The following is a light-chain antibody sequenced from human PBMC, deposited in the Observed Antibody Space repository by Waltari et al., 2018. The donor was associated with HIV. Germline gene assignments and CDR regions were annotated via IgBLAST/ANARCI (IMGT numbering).Light chain of an antibody. J-gene: IGKJ2*01. V-gene: IGKV1-33*01. CDR2: DAS. CDR3: QQYDSLPPYT. Sequence: DIQMIPSPSSLSASVGDRVTITCQASQDISNYLNWCQQKPGKAPKLLIYDASNLETGVPARFSGSGSGTDFTFTISSLQPEDIATYYCQQYDSLPPYTFGQGTKLEIK. CDR1: QDISNY.